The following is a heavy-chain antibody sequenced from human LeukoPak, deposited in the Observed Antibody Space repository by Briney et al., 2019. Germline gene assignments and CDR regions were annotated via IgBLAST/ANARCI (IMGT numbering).Heavy chain of an antibody. CDR3: ARDKSKRDYYDSSGYLNWFDP. V-gene: IGHV3-53*01. CDR1: GFTVSSNY. CDR2: IYSGGST. J-gene: IGHJ5*02. D-gene: IGHD3-22*01. Sequence: GGSLRLSCAASGFTVSSNYMSWVRQAPGKGLEGVSVIYSGGSTYYADSVKGRFTISRDNSKNTLYLQMNSLRAEDTAVYYCARDKSKRDYYDSSGYLNWFDPWGQGTLVTVSS.